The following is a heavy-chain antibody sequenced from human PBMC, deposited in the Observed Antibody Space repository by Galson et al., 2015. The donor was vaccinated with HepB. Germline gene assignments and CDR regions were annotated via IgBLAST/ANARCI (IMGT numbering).Heavy chain of an antibody. Sequence: SLRLSCAASGFTFSSYAMHWVRQAPGKGLEWVAVISYDGSNKYYADSVKGRFTISRDNSKNTLYLQMNSLRAEDTAVYYCARDRRMDTVMAGAFDYWGQGTLVTVSS. D-gene: IGHD5-18*01. CDR2: ISYDGSNK. J-gene: IGHJ4*02. CDR1: GFTFSSYA. CDR3: ARDRRMDTVMAGAFDY. V-gene: IGHV3-30*04.